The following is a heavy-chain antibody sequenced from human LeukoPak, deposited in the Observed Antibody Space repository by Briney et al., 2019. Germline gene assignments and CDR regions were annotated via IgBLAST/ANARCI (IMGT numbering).Heavy chain of an antibody. D-gene: IGHD6-13*01. CDR3: ARAAAGTNWFDP. CDR2: IYHSGST. V-gene: IGHV4-38-2*02. J-gene: IGHJ5*02. CDR1: GYSISSSYY. Sequence: SETLSLTCTVSGYSISSSYYWGWIRQPPGKGLEWIGSIYHSGSTYYNPSLKSRVTISVDTSKNQFSLKLSSVTAADTAVYYCARAAAGTNWFDPWGQGTLVTVSS.